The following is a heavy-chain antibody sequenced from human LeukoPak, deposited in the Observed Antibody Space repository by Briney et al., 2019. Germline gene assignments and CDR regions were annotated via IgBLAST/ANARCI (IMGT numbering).Heavy chain of an antibody. V-gene: IGHV4-59*01. J-gene: IGHJ4*02. CDR1: GGPISTYY. CDR2: IYHTGST. Sequence: PSETLSLTCSVSGGPISTYYWSWIRQPPGKGLEWIGYIYHTGSTSYNPPLKGRVTISVDTSKNQFSLKLSSVTAADTAVYYCARGLNRNDYGDYGYWGQGTLVTVSS. CDR3: ARGLNRNDYGDYGY. D-gene: IGHD4-17*01.